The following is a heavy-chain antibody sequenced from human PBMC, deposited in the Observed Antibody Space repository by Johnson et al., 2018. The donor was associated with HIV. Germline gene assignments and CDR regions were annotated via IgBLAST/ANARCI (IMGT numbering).Heavy chain of an antibody. Sequence: VQLVESGGGLIQPGGSLRLSCAASGFTVSSNYMSWVRQDPGKGLEWVSVIYSGGSSYYADSVKGRFTISRDNSKNTLYLQMNSLRAEDTAVYYCARYLTEKTPNAFDIWGQGTMVTVSS. J-gene: IGHJ3*02. CDR3: ARYLTEKTPNAFDI. CDR2: IYSGGSS. D-gene: IGHD2-15*01. CDR1: GFTVSSNY. V-gene: IGHV3-53*01.